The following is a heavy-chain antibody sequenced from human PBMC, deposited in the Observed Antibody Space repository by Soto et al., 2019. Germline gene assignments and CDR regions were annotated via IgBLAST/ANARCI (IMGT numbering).Heavy chain of an antibody. D-gene: IGHD1-7*01. CDR2: MSGSSSTT. CDR1: GLTFSNYA. CDR3: AKNQERELPRVIDF. J-gene: IGHJ4*02. V-gene: IGHV3-23*01. Sequence: GGSLRLSCATSGLTFSNYAMSWVRQAPGGGLEWVSSMSGSSSTTYYADSVRGLFTISRDRSKNTLYLQMSSLRAEDTALYYCAKNQERELPRVIDFWGQGTLVTV.